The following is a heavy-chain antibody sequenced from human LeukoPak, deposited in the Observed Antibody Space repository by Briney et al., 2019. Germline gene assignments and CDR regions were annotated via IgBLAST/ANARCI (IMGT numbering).Heavy chain of an antibody. CDR2: IYYSGST. CDR1: VGSISSGGYY. CDR3: ARAMATSFDY. J-gene: IGHJ4*02. D-gene: IGHD5-24*01. Sequence: SETLSLTCTVSVGSISSGGYYWSWIRQHPGKGLEWIGYIYYSGSTYYNPSLKSRVTISVDTSKNQFSLKLSSVTAADTAVYYCARAMATSFDYWGQGTLVTVSS. V-gene: IGHV4-31*03.